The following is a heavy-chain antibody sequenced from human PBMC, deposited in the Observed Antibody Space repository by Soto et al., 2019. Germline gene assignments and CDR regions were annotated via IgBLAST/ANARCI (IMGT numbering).Heavy chain of an antibody. Sequence: GESLKISCKGSGYSFTTYWIAWVRQMPGKGLEWVGIIYPGDSDTRYSPSFEGRVTISVDKSISTAFLQWNSLKASDNAIYYCARHSTSAPKDYWGQGTLVTVSS. V-gene: IGHV5-51*01. CDR1: GYSFTTYW. CDR3: ARHSTSAPKDY. J-gene: IGHJ4*01. D-gene: IGHD3-10*01. CDR2: IYPGDSDT.